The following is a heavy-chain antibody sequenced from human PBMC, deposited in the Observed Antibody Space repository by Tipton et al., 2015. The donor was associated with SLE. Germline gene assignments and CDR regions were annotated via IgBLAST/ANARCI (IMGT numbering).Heavy chain of an antibody. CDR1: SFTFSSYG. V-gene: IGHV3-23*01. Sequence: YLRLSCAASSFTFSSYGMSWVRKAPGKGLEWVGGINFSGDITYYADSVKGRITISRDNSKNTLSLQMNSLRVEDTAVYYCARDRRSWGGSNAFDVWGQGTLVTVSS. D-gene: IGHD3-16*01. CDR2: INFSGDIT. CDR3: ARDRRSWGGSNAFDV. J-gene: IGHJ3*01.